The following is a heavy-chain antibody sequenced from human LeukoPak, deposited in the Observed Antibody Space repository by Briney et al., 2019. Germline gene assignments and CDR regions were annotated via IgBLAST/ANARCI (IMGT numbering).Heavy chain of an antibody. V-gene: IGHV3-9*01. Sequence: PGRSLRLSCVASGFTFDDYAMPWVRQAPGKGLEWVSGISWNSGNIDYGDSVKGRFTISRDNAKNSLYLQMNSLRAEDTAVYYCAKDRTPLRLGQLSPWGQGTLVTVSS. J-gene: IGHJ5*02. CDR1: GFTFDDYA. D-gene: IGHD3-16*02. CDR3: AKDRTPLRLGQLSP. CDR2: ISWNSGNI.